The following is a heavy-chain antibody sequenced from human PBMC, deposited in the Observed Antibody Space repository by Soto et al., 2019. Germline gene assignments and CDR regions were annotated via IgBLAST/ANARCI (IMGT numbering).Heavy chain of an antibody. CDR2: ISAYNGNT. V-gene: IGHV1-18*04. D-gene: IGHD6-19*01. Sequence: GASLKVSCKAAGYTFTSYGISWVRRAPGQGLEWMGWISAYNGNTNYAQKLQGRVTMTTDTSTSTAYMELSRLRSDDTAVYYCARFSSGWSNWFDPWGQGTLVNVSS. J-gene: IGHJ5*02. CDR1: GYTFTSYG. CDR3: ARFSSGWSNWFDP.